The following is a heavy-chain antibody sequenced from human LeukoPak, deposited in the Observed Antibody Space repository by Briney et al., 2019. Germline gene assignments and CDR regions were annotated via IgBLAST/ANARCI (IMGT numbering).Heavy chain of an antibody. V-gene: IGHV4-59*01. CDR2: IYYSGST. J-gene: IGHJ3*02. CDR3: ARFSSTDDALDI. CDR1: GGSISSYY. Sequence: SETLSLTCTVSGGSISSYYWSWIRQPPGKGLEWIGYIYYSGSTNYNPSLKSRVTISVDTSKNQFSLKLSSVTAVDTAVYYCARFSSTDDALDIWGQGTMVTVSS.